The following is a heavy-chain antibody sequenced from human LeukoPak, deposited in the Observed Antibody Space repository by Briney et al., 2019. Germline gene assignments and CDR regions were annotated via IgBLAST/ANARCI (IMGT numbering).Heavy chain of an antibody. Sequence: GGSLRLSCAASGFTFYNYSMNWVRQAPGKGLEWVSYIGSNSKSIYYTDSVKGRFTISRDNSKNTLYLEMNSLRAEDTAVYYCAKGGYTTWFDPWGQGTLVTVSS. CDR1: GFTFYNYS. CDR2: IGSNSKSI. CDR3: AKGGYTTWFDP. V-gene: IGHV3-48*01. D-gene: IGHD2-15*01. J-gene: IGHJ5*02.